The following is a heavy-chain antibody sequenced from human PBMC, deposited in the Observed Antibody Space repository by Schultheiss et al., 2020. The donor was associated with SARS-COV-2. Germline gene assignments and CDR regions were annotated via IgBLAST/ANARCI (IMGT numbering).Heavy chain of an antibody. V-gene: IGHV4-4*07. D-gene: IGHD4/OR15-4a*01. CDR2: IYTSGST. CDR3: ARDLSMGYYYYGMDV. Sequence: SQTLSLTCTVSGGSISSYYWSWIRQPAGKGLEWIGRIYTSGSTYYNPSLKSRVTISVDTSKNQFSLKLSSVTAADTAVYYCARDLSMGYYYYGMDVWGQGTTVTVSS. CDR1: GGSISSYY. J-gene: IGHJ6*02.